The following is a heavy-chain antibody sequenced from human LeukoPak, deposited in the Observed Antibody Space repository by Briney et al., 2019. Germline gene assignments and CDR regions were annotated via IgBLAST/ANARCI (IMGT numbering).Heavy chain of an antibody. CDR3: ASQAVAFQLFDY. D-gene: IGHD6-19*01. CDR2: INHSGST. CDR1: GGSFGGYY. Sequence: SETLSLTCAVYGGSFGGYYWSWIRQPPGKGLEWIGEINHSGSTNYNPSLKSRVTISVDTSKNQFSLKLSSVTAADTAVYYCASQAVAFQLFDYWGQGTLVTVSS. V-gene: IGHV4-34*01. J-gene: IGHJ4*02.